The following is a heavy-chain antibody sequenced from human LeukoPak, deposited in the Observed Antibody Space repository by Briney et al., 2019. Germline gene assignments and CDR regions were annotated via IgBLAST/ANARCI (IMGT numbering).Heavy chain of an antibody. V-gene: IGHV3-30*01. CDR1: GFTFSSYA. J-gene: IGHJ1*01. CDR2: ISYDGSNK. CDR3: ARGGRDSSGYYFRY. Sequence: GGSLSLSCAASGFTFSSYAMSWVRQAPGKGLEWVAVISYDGSNKYYADSVKGRFTISRDNSKNTLYLQMNSLRAEDTAVYYCARGGRDSSGYYFRYWGQGTLVTVSS. D-gene: IGHD3-22*01.